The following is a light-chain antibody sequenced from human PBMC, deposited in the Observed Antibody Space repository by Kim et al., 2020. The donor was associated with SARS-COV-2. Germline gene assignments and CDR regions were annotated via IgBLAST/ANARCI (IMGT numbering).Light chain of an antibody. V-gene: IGKV3-15*01. J-gene: IGKJ4*01. Sequence: VSPGERATLSCRASQSVSSNLAWYQQKPGQAPRLLIYGASTRATGIPARFSGSGSGTEFTVTISSLESEDLAVYYCQQYHDWPLTFGGGTKVEIK. CDR2: GAS. CDR1: QSVSSN. CDR3: QQYHDWPLT.